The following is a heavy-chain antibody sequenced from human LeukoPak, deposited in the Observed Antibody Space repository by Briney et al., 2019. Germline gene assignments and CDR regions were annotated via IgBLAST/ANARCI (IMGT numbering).Heavy chain of an antibody. Sequence: SVKVSCKASGGTFSSYAISWVRQAPGQGLEWMGGIIPIFGTANYAQKFQGRVTITADESTSTAYMELSSLRSEDTAVYYCARDYPPDSWYGDAFDIWGQGTMVTVSP. CDR2: IIPIFGTA. J-gene: IGHJ3*02. CDR3: ARDYPPDSWYGDAFDI. V-gene: IGHV1-69*13. CDR1: GGTFSSYA. D-gene: IGHD6-13*01.